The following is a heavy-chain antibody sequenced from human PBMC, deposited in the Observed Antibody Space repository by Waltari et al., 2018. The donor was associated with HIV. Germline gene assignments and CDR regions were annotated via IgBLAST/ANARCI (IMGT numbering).Heavy chain of an antibody. Sequence: QVQLQQWGAGLLKPSETLSLTCAVYGGSFSGYYWSWIRQPPGKGLEWIGEINHSGSTNYNPSLKSRVTISVDTSKNQFSLKLSSVTAADTAVYYCARAGYCSGGSCLPVGYFDYWGQGTLVTVSS. V-gene: IGHV4-34*01. CDR3: ARAGYCSGGSCLPVGYFDY. D-gene: IGHD2-15*01. CDR1: GGSFSGYY. CDR2: INHSGST. J-gene: IGHJ4*02.